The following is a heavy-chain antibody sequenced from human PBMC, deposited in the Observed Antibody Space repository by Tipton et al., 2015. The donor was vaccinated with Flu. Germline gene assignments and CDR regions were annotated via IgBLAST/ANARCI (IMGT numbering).Heavy chain of an antibody. CDR1: GYSISSGYY. CDR3: ARSGRGWWADY. Sequence: LRLSCTVSGYSISSGYYWGWIRQPPGKGLEWIGSIYHSGSTYYNPSLKSRVTISVDTSKNQFSLKLSSVTAADTAVYYCARSGRGWWADYWGQGTLVTVSS. D-gene: IGHD1-26*01. CDR2: IYHSGST. J-gene: IGHJ4*02. V-gene: IGHV4-38-2*02.